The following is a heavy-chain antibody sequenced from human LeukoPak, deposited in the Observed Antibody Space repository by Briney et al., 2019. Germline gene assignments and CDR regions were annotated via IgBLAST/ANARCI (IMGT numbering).Heavy chain of an antibody. CDR2: IYSSGST. V-gene: IGHV3-66*01. Sequence: GGSLRLSCAASGFTVSSNYMSWVRQAPGKGLEWVSVIYSSGSTYYADSVKGRFTISRDNSKNTLYLQMNSLRAEDTAVYYCARDRSSSWSNYFDYWGQGTLVTVSS. CDR3: ARDRSSSWSNYFDY. D-gene: IGHD6-13*01. J-gene: IGHJ4*02. CDR1: GFTVSSNY.